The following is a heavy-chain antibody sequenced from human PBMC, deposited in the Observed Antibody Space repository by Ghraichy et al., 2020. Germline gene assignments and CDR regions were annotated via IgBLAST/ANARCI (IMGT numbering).Heavy chain of an antibody. V-gene: IGHV3-48*02. J-gene: IGHJ4*02. D-gene: IGHD3-22*01. CDR3: ARDYYYDSSGYRTPFDY. Sequence: GGSLRLSCAASGFTFSSYSMNWVRQAPGKGLEWVSYISSSSSTIYYADSVKGRFTISRDNAKNSLYLQMNSLRDEDTAVYYCARDYYYDSSGYRTPFDYWGQGTLVTVSS. CDR1: GFTFSSYS. CDR2: ISSSSSTI.